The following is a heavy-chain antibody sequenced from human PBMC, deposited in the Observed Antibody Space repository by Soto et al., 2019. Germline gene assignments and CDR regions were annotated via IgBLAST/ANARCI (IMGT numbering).Heavy chain of an antibody. V-gene: IGHV4-39*01. D-gene: IGHD1-26*01. CDR2: IYYSGST. Sequence: ETLSLTCTVSGGSISSSSYYWGWIRQPPGKGLEWIGNIYYSGSTYYNPSLKSRVTISVDTSKKSLYLQINSLRAEDTAVYFCARSGTYSDFAYWGQGTLVTVSS. J-gene: IGHJ4*02. CDR1: GGSISSSSYY. CDR3: ARSGTYSDFAY.